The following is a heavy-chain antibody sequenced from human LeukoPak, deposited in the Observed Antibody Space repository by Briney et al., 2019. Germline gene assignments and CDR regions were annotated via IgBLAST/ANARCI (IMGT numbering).Heavy chain of an antibody. V-gene: IGHV5-51*01. Sequence: GESLKISCKGSGYSFTTYWIGWVRQMPGKGLEWMGNIYPGDSDTRYSPSFQGQVTISADKSISTAYLQWRSLKASDTAMYYCVRPRYSSSWAYFDYWGQGTLVTVSS. CDR1: GYSFTTYW. D-gene: IGHD6-13*01. CDR3: VRPRYSSSWAYFDY. CDR2: IYPGDSDT. J-gene: IGHJ4*02.